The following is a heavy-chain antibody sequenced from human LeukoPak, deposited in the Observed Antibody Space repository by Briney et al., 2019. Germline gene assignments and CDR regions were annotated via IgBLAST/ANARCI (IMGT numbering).Heavy chain of an antibody. Sequence: PGGSLRLSCAASGFIFSSYAMSWVRQAPGKGLEWVSAISGGGGSAYYADSVKGRFTISRDNSKNSLYLQMNSLRAEDTAVYYCAKKLTAGYSSGWSQGGYFDYWGQGTLVTVSS. CDR3: AKKLTAGYSSGWSQGGYFDY. J-gene: IGHJ4*02. D-gene: IGHD6-19*01. CDR2: ISGGGGSA. CDR1: GFIFSSYA. V-gene: IGHV3-23*01.